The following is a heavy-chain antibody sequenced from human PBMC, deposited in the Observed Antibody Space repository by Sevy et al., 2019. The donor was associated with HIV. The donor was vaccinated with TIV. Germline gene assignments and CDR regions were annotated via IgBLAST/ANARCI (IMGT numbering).Heavy chain of an antibody. CDR3: ARGTHDYGDYDRDAFDI. CDR2: IGGGGTYI. D-gene: IGHD4-17*01. Sequence: GGSLRLSCATSEFTFSSYSMNWVRQAPGNGLEWVSSIGGGGTYIYYADSVKGRFTISRDNAKNSLSLQMNSLRAEVTAVYYCARGTHDYGDYDRDAFDIWGQGTMVTVSS. V-gene: IGHV3-21*01. J-gene: IGHJ3*02. CDR1: EFTFSSYS.